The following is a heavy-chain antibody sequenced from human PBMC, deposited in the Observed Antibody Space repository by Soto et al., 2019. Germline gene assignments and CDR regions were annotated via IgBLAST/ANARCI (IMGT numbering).Heavy chain of an antibody. V-gene: IGHV1-2*02. D-gene: IGHD3-22*01. CDR3: ARDQLYYNDISGRPLNAFDV. J-gene: IGHJ3*01. Sequence: ASVKVSCKASGYTLTGCYIHWVRQAPGQGLEWMGWINPNSGGTNYAQKFQGRFTISRDNAKNSLYLQMNSLRAEDTAVYYCARDQLYYNDISGRPLNAFDVWGQGTMVTVSS. CDR2: INPNSGGT. CDR1: GYTLTGCY.